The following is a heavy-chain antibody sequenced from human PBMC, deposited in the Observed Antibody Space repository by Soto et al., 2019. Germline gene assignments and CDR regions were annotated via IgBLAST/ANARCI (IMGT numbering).Heavy chain of an antibody. J-gene: IGHJ4*02. CDR3: ARRKERSGHNYFDY. Sequence: ASVKVSCKASGYAYTSHGISWVRQAHGQGLEWMGWISAYNGDTNYAQKFQGRLKMTTDASTSTANMELRSLRPDDTAVYYCARRKERSGHNYFDYWGQGSQVTVSS. D-gene: IGHD6-25*01. CDR1: GYAYTSHG. V-gene: IGHV1-18*04. CDR2: ISAYNGDT.